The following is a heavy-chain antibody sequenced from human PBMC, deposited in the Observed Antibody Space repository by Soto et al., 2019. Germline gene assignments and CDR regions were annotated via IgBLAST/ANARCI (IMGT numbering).Heavy chain of an antibody. Sequence: GGSLRLSCEASGFIFSADYMTWICQAPGKGLEWVSYIGGTSNVIYYADSVKGRFTISRDNAKNSLYLQMNSLRAEDTAVYYCTRVGLSAADFDYWGQGAPVTVSS. CDR2: IGGTSNVI. J-gene: IGHJ4*02. D-gene: IGHD6-25*01. V-gene: IGHV3-11*01. CDR3: TRVGLSAADFDY. CDR1: GFIFSADY.